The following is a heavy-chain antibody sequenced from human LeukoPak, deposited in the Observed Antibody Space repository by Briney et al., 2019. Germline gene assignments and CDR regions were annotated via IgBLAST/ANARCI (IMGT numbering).Heavy chain of an antibody. D-gene: IGHD3/OR15-3a*01. CDR1: GGSISSYY. CDR2: IYYSGST. CDR3: ARQTGSGLFILP. Sequence: PSETLSLTCTASGGSISSYYWSWIRQPPGKGLEWIGSIYYSGSTYYNPSLKSRVTISVDTSKNQFSLKLSSVTAADTAVYYCARQTGSGLFILPGGQGTLVTVSS. V-gene: IGHV4-59*08. J-gene: IGHJ4*02.